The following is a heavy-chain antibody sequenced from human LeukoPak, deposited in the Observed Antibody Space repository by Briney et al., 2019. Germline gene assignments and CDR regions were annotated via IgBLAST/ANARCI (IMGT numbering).Heavy chain of an antibody. CDR1: GFTFSNYE. D-gene: IGHD1-1*01. J-gene: IGHJ5*02. CDR3: ARETLELDA. V-gene: IGHV3-48*03. CDR2: TTSCGSTN. Sequence: GGSLRLSCAASGFTFSNYEMNWVRQAPGQGLEWISYTTSCGSTNYYADSVKGRFTISRDNAKSSLYLQMHSLRAEDTAVYYCARETLELDAWGQGTLVTVSS.